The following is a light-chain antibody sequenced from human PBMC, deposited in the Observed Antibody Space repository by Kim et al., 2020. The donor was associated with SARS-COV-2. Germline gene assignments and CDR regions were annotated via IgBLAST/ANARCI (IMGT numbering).Light chain of an antibody. J-gene: IGLJ3*02. CDR2: QDS. Sequence: SVSPGQTARISCSGDGLGDKYVCWYHQKPGQSPLLIIYQDSRRPSGIPDRFSGSTSGNTATLTISATQALDEADYYCQTWDGITAVFGGGTQLTVL. V-gene: IGLV3-1*01. CDR1: GLGDKY. CDR3: QTWDGITAV.